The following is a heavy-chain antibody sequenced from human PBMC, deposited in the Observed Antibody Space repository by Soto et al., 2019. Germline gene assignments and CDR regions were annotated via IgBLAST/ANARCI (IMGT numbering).Heavy chain of an antibody. CDR2: ISASGVST. J-gene: IGHJ4*02. CDR1: AFTFSSYA. V-gene: IGHV3-23*01. CDR3: ARDPAYYGSGTYDY. D-gene: IGHD3-10*01. Sequence: GGSLRLSCAASAFTFSSYAVSWVRQAPGKGLEWVSDISASGVSTYSADSVKGRFTISRDNSKNTLYLQMNSLRAEDTAVYYCARDPAYYGSGTYDYWGQGTLVTVSS.